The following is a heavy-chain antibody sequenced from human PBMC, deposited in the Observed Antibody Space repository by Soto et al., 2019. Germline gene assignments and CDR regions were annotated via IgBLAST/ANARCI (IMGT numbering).Heavy chain of an antibody. CDR2: IYYSGST. CDR1: GGSISSSSYY. D-gene: IGHD3-9*01. J-gene: IGHJ6*02. Sequence: QLQLQESGPGLVKPSETLSLTCTVSGGSISSSSYYWGWIRQPPGKGLEWIGSIYYSGSTYYNPSLKSRVTISVDTSKNQFSLKLSSVTAADTAVYYCARLVSHYDILTGFYYYYGMDVWGQGTTVTVSS. V-gene: IGHV4-39*01. CDR3: ARLVSHYDILTGFYYYYGMDV.